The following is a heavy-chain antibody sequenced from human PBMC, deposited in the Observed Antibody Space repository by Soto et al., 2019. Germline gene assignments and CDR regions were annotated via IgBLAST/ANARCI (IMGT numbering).Heavy chain of an antibody. CDR2: IYYSGST. CDR3: ARAGKYYYDSSGYYNFDY. D-gene: IGHD3-22*01. V-gene: IGHV4-61*01. Sequence: SETLSLTCTVSGGSVSSGSYYWSWIRQPPGKGLEWIGYIYYSGSTNYNPSLKSRVTISVDTSKNQFSLKLSSVTAADTAVYYCARAGKYYYDSSGYYNFDYRGQGTLVTVSS. CDR1: GGSVSSGSYY. J-gene: IGHJ4*02.